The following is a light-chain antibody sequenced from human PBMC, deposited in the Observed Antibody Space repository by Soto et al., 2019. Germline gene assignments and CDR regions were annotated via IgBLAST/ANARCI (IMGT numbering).Light chain of an antibody. V-gene: IGLV2-14*01. J-gene: IGLJ1*01. CDR1: SSDVAAYNY. CDR2: DVS. Sequence: QSALTQPASVSGSPGQSITISCTGTSSDVAAYNYVSWYQQHPGTAPKLMIYDVSNRPSGVSDRFSGSKSGNTASLTISGLQGEDEADYYGSSYTSSSTYVFGTGTKVTVL. CDR3: SSYTSSSTYV.